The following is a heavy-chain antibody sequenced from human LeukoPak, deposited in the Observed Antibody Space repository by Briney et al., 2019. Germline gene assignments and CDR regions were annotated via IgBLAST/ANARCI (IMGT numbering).Heavy chain of an antibody. J-gene: IGHJ4*02. CDR3: ARGLPLDSSLDY. Sequence: ASVKVSRKASGYTFTSYDINWVRQATGQGLEWMGWMNPNSGNTGYAQKFQGRVTITRNTSISTAYMELSSLRSEDTAVYYCARGLPLDSSLDYWGQGTLVTVSS. CDR1: GYTFTSYD. V-gene: IGHV1-8*03. CDR2: MNPNSGNT. D-gene: IGHD6-19*01.